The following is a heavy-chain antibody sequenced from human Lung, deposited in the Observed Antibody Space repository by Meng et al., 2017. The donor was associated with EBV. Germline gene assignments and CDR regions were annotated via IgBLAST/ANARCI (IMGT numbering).Heavy chain of an antibody. CDR2: IIPIFGTA. CDR1: GGTFSSYA. Sequence: QVQRVQAGAEVKKPGSSVQGSCKASGGTFSSYAISWVRQAPGQGLEWMGGIIPIFGTANYAQKFQGRVTITADESTSTAYMELSSLRSEDTAVYYCARGGYYYDSSGYYYFDYWGQGTLVTVSS. CDR3: ARGGYYYDSSGYYYFDY. V-gene: IGHV1-69*01. D-gene: IGHD3-22*01. J-gene: IGHJ4*02.